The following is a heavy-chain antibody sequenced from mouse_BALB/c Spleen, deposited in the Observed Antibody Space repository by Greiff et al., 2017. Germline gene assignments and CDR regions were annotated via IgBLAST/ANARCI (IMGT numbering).Heavy chain of an antibody. Sequence: EVKLMESGGGLVQPKGSLKLSCAASGFTFNTYAMNWVRQAPGKGLEWVARIRSKSNNYATYYADSVKDRFTISRDDSQSMLYLQMNNLKTEDTAMYYCVRISYAMDYWGQGTSVTVSS. J-gene: IGHJ4*01. V-gene: IGHV10-1*02. CDR1: GFTFNTYA. CDR3: VRISYAMDY. CDR2: IRSKSNNYAT.